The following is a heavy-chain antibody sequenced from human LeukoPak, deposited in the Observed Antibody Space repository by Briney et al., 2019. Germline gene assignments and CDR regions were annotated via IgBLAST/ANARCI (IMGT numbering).Heavy chain of an antibody. J-gene: IGHJ5*02. CDR2: FLPADSDI. CDR1: GYRFTSYW. V-gene: IGHV5-51*01. Sequence: GGALEISCQGSGYRFTSYWIGWVRQLPGQGLGGRGMFLPADSDIRYSPSFQGQVTISADKSISTAYLQWSSLKASDTAMYYCARQEYCSGGSCYTWFDRWGQGTLVTVSS. D-gene: IGHD2-15*01. CDR3: ARQEYCSGGSCYTWFDR.